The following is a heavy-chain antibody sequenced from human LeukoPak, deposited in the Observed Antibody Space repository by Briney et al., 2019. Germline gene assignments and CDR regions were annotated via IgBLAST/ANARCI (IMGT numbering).Heavy chain of an antibody. CDR2: IRSKANNYAT. D-gene: IGHD5-12*01. CDR1: GFTFSGST. J-gene: IGHJ4*02. CDR3: IRHGDGGYDY. Sequence: SGGSLRLSSAASGFTFSGSTIHWVRQASGKGLEWVGRIRSKANNYATAYAASVKGRFTISRDDSKNTASLQMNSLKNEDTAVYYCIRHGDGGYDYWGQGTLVTVSS. V-gene: IGHV3-73*01.